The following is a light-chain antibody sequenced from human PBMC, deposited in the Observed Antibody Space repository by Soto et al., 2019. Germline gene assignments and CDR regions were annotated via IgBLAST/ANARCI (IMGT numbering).Light chain of an antibody. Sequence: QSVLTQPASVSGSPGQSITIPCPGTSSEVGGYDYVSWYQQHPGKAPKLMIYDVSNRPSGVSNRFSGSKSGNTASLTISGLQDEDEADYYCSSYTSSITLGVFGTGTKVTVL. J-gene: IGLJ1*01. V-gene: IGLV2-14*01. CDR1: SSEVGGYDY. CDR3: SSYTSSITLGV. CDR2: DVS.